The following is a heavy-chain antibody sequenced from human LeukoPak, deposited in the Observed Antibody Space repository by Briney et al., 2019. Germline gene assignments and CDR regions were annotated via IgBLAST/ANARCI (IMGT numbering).Heavy chain of an antibody. V-gene: IGHV1-18*01. CDR2: ISAYNGDT. CDR3: ARGGYYGSGSFPDY. Sequence: ASVKVSCKASGYXFASFGINWVRQAPGQGLEWMVWISAYNGDTNYAQNLQGRVNMTTDTSTSTAYMDLRSLTSDDTAVYYCARGGYYGSGSFPDYWGQGTLVTVSS. J-gene: IGHJ4*02. D-gene: IGHD3-10*01. CDR1: GYXFASFG.